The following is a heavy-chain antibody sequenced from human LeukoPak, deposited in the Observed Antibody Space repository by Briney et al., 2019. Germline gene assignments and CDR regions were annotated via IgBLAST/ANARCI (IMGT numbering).Heavy chain of an antibody. V-gene: IGHV3-30*02. CDR1: GFTFSSYA. CDR2: IRYDGSNK. Sequence: GGSLRLSCAASGFTFSSYAMHWVRQAPGKGLEWVAFIRYDGSNKYYADSVKGRFTIPRDNSKNTLYLQMNSLRAEDTAVYYCAKGLHYYDSSGYLEQLDYWGQGTLVTVSS. D-gene: IGHD3-22*01. CDR3: AKGLHYYDSSGYLEQLDY. J-gene: IGHJ4*02.